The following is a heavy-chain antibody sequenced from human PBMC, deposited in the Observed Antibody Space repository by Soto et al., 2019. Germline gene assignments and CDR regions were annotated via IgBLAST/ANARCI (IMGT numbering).Heavy chain of an antibody. CDR2: ISSTSTYI. V-gene: IGHV3-21*01. Sequence: EVQLVESGGGLVKPGGSLRLSCAASGFTFSSYSMIWVRQAPGKGLEWVSSISSTSTYIYYADSVKGGFTISRDNAKNSLYLLMNSLRAEDTAVYYCAREGSLYNDYISNCVDYWGQGTLVTVSS. J-gene: IGHJ4*02. CDR3: AREGSLYNDYISNCVDY. CDR1: GFTFSSYS. D-gene: IGHD4-4*01.